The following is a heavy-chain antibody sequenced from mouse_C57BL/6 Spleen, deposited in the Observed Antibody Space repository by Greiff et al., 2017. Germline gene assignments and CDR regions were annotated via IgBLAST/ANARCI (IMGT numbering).Heavy chain of an antibody. Sequence: VQLQQSGPELVKPGASVKMSCKASGYTFTDYSMHWVKQSHGKSLEWLGYINPSNGSTSYNQKFTGKATLTVNKSSRTAYMERRSLTSEDSEVYYCARNDYGSSFFDYWGQGTTLTVSS. J-gene: IGHJ2*01. V-gene: IGHV1-22*01. CDR1: GYTFTDYS. D-gene: IGHD1-1*01. CDR2: INPSNGST. CDR3: ARNDYGSSFFDY.